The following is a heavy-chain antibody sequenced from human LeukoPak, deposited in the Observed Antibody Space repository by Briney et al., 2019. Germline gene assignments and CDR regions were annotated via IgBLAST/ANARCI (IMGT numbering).Heavy chain of an antibody. D-gene: IGHD4-17*01. CDR3: AREPTLTYYYYMDV. V-gene: IGHV4-38-2*02. J-gene: IGHJ6*03. CDR2: IYHSGST. Sequence: SETLSLTCTVSGYSISSGYYWGWIRQPPGKGLEWIGSIYHSGSTYYNSSLKSRVTISIDTSKNQFSLKLTSVTAADTAMYYCAREPTLTYYYYMDVWGKGTTVTVSS. CDR1: GYSISSGYY.